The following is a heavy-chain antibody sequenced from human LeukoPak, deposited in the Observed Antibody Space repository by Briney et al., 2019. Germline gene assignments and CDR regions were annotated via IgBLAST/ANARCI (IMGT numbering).Heavy chain of an antibody. CDR3: ARELGYCSSTSCRPFDP. CDR1: GYTFTGYY. CDR2: INPNSGGT. D-gene: IGHD2-2*01. V-gene: IGHV1-2*06. J-gene: IGHJ5*02. Sequence: ASVKVSCKASGYTFTGYYMHWVRQAPGQGLEWMGRINPNSGGTNYAQKFQGRVTMTRDTSISTAHMELSRLRSDDTAVYYCARELGYCSSTSCRPFDPWGQGTLVTVSS.